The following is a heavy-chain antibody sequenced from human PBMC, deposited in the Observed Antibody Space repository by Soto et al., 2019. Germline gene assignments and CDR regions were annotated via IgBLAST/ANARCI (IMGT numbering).Heavy chain of an antibody. D-gene: IGHD3-22*01. J-gene: IGHJ4*02. CDR1: EFSFSNYA. CDR3: AKNPGYYYDSTGYHFDY. V-gene: IGHV3-23*01. CDR2: ISYGGGTT. Sequence: PGGSLRLSCAASEFSFSNYAMSWVRQGPGKGLEWVSAISYGGGTTYYADSVKGRFTISRDNSKNTLYLQMNSLRAEDTAVYYCAKNPGYYYDSTGYHFDYWGQGT.